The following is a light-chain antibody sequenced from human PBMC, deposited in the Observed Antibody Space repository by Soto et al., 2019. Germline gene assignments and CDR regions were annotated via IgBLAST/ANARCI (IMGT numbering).Light chain of an antibody. CDR1: SSNIGAGYD. CDR3: QSYDTSLRAWV. J-gene: IGLJ3*02. CDR2: GNN. Sequence: QSVLTQPPSVSGAPGQRVTISCTGGSSNIGAGYDVHWYRQFPGTAPKLLVYGNNNRPSGISDRFSASKSGSSASLAITGLQADDDADYYCQSYDTSLRAWVFGGGTKVTVL. V-gene: IGLV1-40*01.